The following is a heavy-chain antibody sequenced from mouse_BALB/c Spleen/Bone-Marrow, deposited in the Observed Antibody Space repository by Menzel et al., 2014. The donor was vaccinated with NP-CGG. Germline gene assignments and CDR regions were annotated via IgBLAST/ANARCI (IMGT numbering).Heavy chain of an antibody. Sequence: VQLVESGAELVRPGSSVKISCESSGYVFSTYWINWVKQRPGQGLERIGQIYPGDGDTDYNGKFKDKATLTADKSSNTAYMQLSSLTSEDSAVYFCARGGISVDYWGQGTTLTVSS. V-gene: IGHV1-80*01. CDR2: IYPGDGDT. J-gene: IGHJ2*01. CDR3: ARGGISVDY. CDR1: GYVFSTYW.